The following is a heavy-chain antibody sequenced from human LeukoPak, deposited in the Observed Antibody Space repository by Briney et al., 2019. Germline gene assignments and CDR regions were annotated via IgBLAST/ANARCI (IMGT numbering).Heavy chain of an antibody. CDR2: IKEDGSEI. V-gene: IGHV3-7*01. CDR1: GFIFSNYW. Sequence: GGSLRLSCAASGFIFSNYWMTWVRQTPGKGLEFVANIKEDGSEIFYLDSVKGRFTISRDDAKNSVYLQMNSLRAEDTAVYYCARSPDGVDNWGQGTLVTVSS. D-gene: IGHD3-10*01. CDR3: ARSPDGVDN. J-gene: IGHJ4*02.